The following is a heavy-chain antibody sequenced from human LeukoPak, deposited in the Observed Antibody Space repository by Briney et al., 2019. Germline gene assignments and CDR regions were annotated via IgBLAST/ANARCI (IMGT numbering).Heavy chain of an antibody. CDR3: AKAYGSTWLFDC. CDR1: GFTFSTYG. CDR2: ISYGGGKK. D-gene: IGHD6-6*01. V-gene: IGHV3-30*18. Sequence: GGSLRLSCAASGFTFSTYGMHWVRQAPGKGLEWVAFISYGGGKKYYADSVKGRFTISRDNSKNTQYLQMSSLRPEDTAVYYCAKAYGSTWLFDCWGQGTLVTVSS. J-gene: IGHJ4*02.